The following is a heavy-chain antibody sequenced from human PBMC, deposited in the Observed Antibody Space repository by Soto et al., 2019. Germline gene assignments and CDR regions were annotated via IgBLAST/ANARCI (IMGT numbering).Heavy chain of an antibody. CDR2: IYYSGST. V-gene: IGHV4-31*03. D-gene: IGHD6-6*01. J-gene: IGHJ4*02. CDR3: ARGELAARVLDY. Sequence: PSETLSLTCTVSGGSISSGCYYWSWIRQHPGKGLEWIGYIYYSGSTYYNPSLKSRVTISVDTSKNQFSLKLSSVTAADTAVYYCARGELAARVLDYWGQGTLVTVSS. CDR1: GGSISSGCYY.